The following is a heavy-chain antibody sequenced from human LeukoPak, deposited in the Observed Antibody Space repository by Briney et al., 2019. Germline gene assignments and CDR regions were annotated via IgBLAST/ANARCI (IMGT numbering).Heavy chain of an antibody. CDR2: ISSSGRTI. D-gene: IGHD4-17*01. CDR3: ARDLYGDYLVDY. J-gene: IGHJ4*02. V-gene: IGHV3-48*03. Sequence: GGSLRLSCAASGFTFSSYEFNWVRQAPGKGLEWVSYISSSGRTIFYADSVKGRFTISRDNAKNSLYLQMNSLRAEDTAVYYCARDLYGDYLVDYWGQGTLVTVSS. CDR1: GFTFSSYE.